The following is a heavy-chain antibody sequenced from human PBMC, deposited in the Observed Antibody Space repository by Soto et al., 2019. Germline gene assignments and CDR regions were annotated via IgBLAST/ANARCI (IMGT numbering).Heavy chain of an antibody. CDR3: ARDSGYDSSGYYSNFDY. CDR2: IYYSGST. D-gene: IGHD3-22*01. CDR1: GGSISSGDYY. Sequence: QVQLQESGPGLVKPSQTLSLTCTVSGGSISSGDYYWSWIRQPPGKGLEWIGYIYYSGSTYYNPSLRSRVTLSVDTSKNQFSLKLSSVTAADTAVYYCARDSGYDSSGYYSNFDYWGQGTLVTVSS. J-gene: IGHJ4*02. V-gene: IGHV4-30-4*01.